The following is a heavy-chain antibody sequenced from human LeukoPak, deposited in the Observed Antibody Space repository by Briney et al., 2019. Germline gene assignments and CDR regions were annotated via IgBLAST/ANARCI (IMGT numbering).Heavy chain of an antibody. Sequence: SETLSLTCTVSGGSISSSSYYWGWIRQPPGKGLEWIGSIYYSGSTHYNPSLKSRVTISVDTSKNQFSLKLSSVTAADTAVFYCARQYSSSFLDFWGQGTLVTVSS. J-gene: IGHJ4*02. CDR1: GGSISSSSYY. D-gene: IGHD6-6*01. V-gene: IGHV4-39*01. CDR3: ARQYSSSFLDF. CDR2: IYYSGST.